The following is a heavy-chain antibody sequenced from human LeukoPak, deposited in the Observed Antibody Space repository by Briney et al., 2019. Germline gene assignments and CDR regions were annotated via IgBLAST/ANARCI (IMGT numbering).Heavy chain of an antibody. CDR2: IYYSGST. J-gene: IGHJ4*02. CDR3: ARSPTGYSYGHFDY. D-gene: IGHD5-18*01. V-gene: IGHV4-31*03. Sequence: PSETLSLTCTVSGGSISSGGYCWSWIRQHPGKGLEWIGYIYYSGSTYYNPSLKSRVTISVDTSKNQFSLKLSSVTAADTAVYYCARSPTGYSYGHFDYWGQGTLVTVSS. CDR1: GGSISSGGYC.